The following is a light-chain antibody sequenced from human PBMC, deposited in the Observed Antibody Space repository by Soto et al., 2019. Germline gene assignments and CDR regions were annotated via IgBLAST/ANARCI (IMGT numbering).Light chain of an antibody. J-gene: IGKJ5*01. Sequence: QMTQSPSSLSASVGDRVTITCQASQEISNYLNWYQQKPGKAPKLLIYDASNLETGVPSRFSGSGSWTDFTFTISSLQPEDIATYYCQQYDNLPITFGQGTRLEN. V-gene: IGKV1-33*01. CDR3: QQYDNLPIT. CDR2: DAS. CDR1: QEISNY.